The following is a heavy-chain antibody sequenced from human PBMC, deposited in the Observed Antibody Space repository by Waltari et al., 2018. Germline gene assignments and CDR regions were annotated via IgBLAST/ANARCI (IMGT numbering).Heavy chain of an antibody. CDR2: IYYSGST. CDR3: ARGLRAVAGTG. J-gene: IGHJ4*02. CDR1: GRSISSSSYY. V-gene: IGHV4-39*07. D-gene: IGHD6-19*01. Sequence: QLQLQESGPGLVKPSETLSLTCTVSGRSISSSSYYWGWIRQPPGTGLEWIGGIYYSGSTYYNPSLKSRGTISVDTSKNQFSLKLSSVTAADTAVYYCARGLRAVAGTGWGQGTLVTVSS.